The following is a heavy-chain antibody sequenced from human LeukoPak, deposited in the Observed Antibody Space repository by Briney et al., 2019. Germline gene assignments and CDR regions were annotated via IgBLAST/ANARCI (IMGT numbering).Heavy chain of an antibody. CDR1: GFTFSSYA. CDR2: ISYDGSNK. J-gene: IGHJ5*02. CDR3: ARDGVVVPAASRDRGFDP. V-gene: IGHV3-30*04. D-gene: IGHD2-2*01. Sequence: GRSLRLSCAASGFTFSSYAMHWVRQAPGKGLEWVAVISYDGSNKYYADSVKGRFTISRDNSKNTLYLQMNSLRAEDTAVYYCARDGVVVPAASRDRGFDPWGQGTLVTVSS.